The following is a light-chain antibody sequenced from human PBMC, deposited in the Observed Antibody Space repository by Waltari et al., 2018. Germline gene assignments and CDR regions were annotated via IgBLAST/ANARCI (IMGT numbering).Light chain of an antibody. V-gene: IGKV1-33*01. Sequence: DIQMTQSPSSLSASVGHRVTITCQATQDIRKYLNWYQQKPGKAPKLLIYDASNLETGVQAMVRGSGSGTDFTFTISSLQPGDIATYYCQQYDDTVPLTFGGGTKVEI. CDR1: QDIRKY. CDR3: QQYDDTVPLT. CDR2: DAS. J-gene: IGKJ4*01.